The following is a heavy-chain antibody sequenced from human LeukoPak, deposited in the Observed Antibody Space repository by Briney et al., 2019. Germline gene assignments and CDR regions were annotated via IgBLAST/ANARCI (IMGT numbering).Heavy chain of an antibody. V-gene: IGHV4-34*01. Sequence: SETLSLTCAVYGGSFSGYYWSWIRQPPGKGLEWIGEINHSGSTNYNPSLKSRVTIPVDTSKNQFSLKLSSVTAADTAVYYCARGGNYYYYYMDVWGKGTTVTVSS. CDR3: ARGGNYYYYYMDV. CDR1: GGSFSGYY. J-gene: IGHJ6*03. CDR2: INHSGST.